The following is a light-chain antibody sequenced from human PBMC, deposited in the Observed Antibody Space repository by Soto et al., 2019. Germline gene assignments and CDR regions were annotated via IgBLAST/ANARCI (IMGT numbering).Light chain of an antibody. J-gene: IGLJ1*01. CDR2: GGN. V-gene: IGLV2-14*01. CDR3: NSYAGTSYV. CDR1: SSDVGRYNY. Sequence: QSALTQPASVSGSPGQSITISCTGTSSDVGRYNYVSWYQQFPGKAPKLIIYGGNNRPSGVSNRFSGSKSGNTASLTISGLQAEDEADYYCNSYAGTSYVFGTGTKLTVL.